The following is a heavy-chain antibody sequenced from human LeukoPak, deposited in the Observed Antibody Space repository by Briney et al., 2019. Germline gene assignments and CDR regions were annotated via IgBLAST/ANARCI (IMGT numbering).Heavy chain of an antibody. CDR1: GHTFTSYA. J-gene: IGHJ5*02. D-gene: IGHD2-2*01. CDR2: INAGNGNT. Sequence: ASVKVSCKASGHTFTSYAMHWVRQAPGQRLEWMGWINAGNGNTKYSQKFQGRVTITRDTSTSTAYMELSSLRSEDTAVYYCARGRYCSSTSCYNWFDPWGQGTLVTVSS. V-gene: IGHV1-3*01. CDR3: ARGRYCSSTSCYNWFDP.